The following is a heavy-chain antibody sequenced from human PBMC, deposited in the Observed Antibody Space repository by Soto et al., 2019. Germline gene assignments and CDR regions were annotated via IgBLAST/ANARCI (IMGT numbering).Heavy chain of an antibody. V-gene: IGHV4-30-4*01. J-gene: IGHJ2*01. D-gene: IGHD4-17*01. CDR1: GGSISSGDYY. Sequence: QVQLQESGPGLVKPSQTLSLTCTVSGGSISSGDYYWSWIRQSPGKGLEWIGYIYYSGSSYYNPSLKSRVTISIDTSKNQFSLKLSSVTAADTALYYCVRDRTAVNWDFDLWGRGTLVTVSS. CDR2: IYYSGSS. CDR3: VRDRTAVNWDFDL.